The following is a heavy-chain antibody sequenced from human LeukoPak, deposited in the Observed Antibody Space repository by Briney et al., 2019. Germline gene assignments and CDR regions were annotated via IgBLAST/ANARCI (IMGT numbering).Heavy chain of an antibody. CDR1: GFTFSSYS. Sequence: PGGSLRLSCAASGFTFSSYSMTWVRQAPGKGLEWVSHISSSSSTIYYADSVKGRFTISRDNAKNSLFLQMNSLRAEDTALYYCARTTVDIYYYYYYMDVWGKGTTVTVSS. CDR2: ISSSSSTI. CDR3: ARTTVDIYYYYYYMDV. D-gene: IGHD4-23*01. V-gene: IGHV3-48*04. J-gene: IGHJ6*03.